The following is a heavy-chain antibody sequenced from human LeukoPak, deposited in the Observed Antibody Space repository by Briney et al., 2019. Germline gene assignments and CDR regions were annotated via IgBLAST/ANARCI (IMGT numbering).Heavy chain of an antibody. D-gene: IGHD2-15*01. Sequence: GGSLRLSCAASGFTFSSYSMNWVRQAPGKGLEWVSYISSSSSTIYYADSVKGRFTISRDNAKNSLYLQMNSLRAEDTAVYYCASRYCSGGSCSDAFDIWGQGTMVTVSS. CDR1: GFTFSSYS. V-gene: IGHV3-48*04. CDR2: ISSSSSTI. CDR3: ASRYCSGGSCSDAFDI. J-gene: IGHJ3*02.